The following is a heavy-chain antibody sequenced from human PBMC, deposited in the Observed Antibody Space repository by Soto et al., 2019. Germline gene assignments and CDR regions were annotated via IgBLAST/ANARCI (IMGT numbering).Heavy chain of an antibody. CDR3: ASHTTYCGGDCYREAFDI. V-gene: IGHV5-51*01. J-gene: IGHJ3*02. Sequence: PGESLKISCKGSGYSFTSYWIGWVRQMPGKGLEWMGIIYPGDSDTRYSPSFQGQVTTSADKSISTAYLQWSSLKASDTAMYYCASHTTYCGGDCYREAFDIWGQGTMVTVSS. D-gene: IGHD2-21*02. CDR2: IYPGDSDT. CDR1: GYSFTSYW.